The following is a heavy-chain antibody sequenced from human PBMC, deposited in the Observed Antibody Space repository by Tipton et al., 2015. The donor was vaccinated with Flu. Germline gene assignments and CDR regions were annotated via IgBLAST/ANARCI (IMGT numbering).Heavy chain of an antibody. D-gene: IGHD3-10*01. CDR2: ISAYTGDT. J-gene: IGHJ6*02. CDR3: AREGPQGVVSLYNGMDV. Sequence: QLVQSGAEAKKPGASVRVSCKASGYTFNSYGITWVRQAPGQGLEWMGWISAYTGDTNYAQKFQGRVTMTTDASTNTVYMDLRSLRSDDTAVYYCAREGPQGVVSLYNGMDVWGQGTKVTVSS. CDR1: GYTFNSYG. V-gene: IGHV1-18*01.